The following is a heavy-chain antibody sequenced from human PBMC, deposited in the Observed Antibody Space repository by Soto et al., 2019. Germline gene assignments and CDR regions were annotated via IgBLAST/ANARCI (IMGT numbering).Heavy chain of an antibody. D-gene: IGHD5-18*01. Sequence: GSLRLSCAASGFTFSTYAMSWVRQAPGKGLEWVSTIDNSGGITYYADSVKGRFTISRDNSKNTLYLQMNSLRAEDTAVYYCAKGGYKYGFLFDCWGQGTLVTVSS. CDR3: AKGGYKYGFLFDC. CDR2: IDNSGGIT. J-gene: IGHJ4*02. V-gene: IGHV3-23*05. CDR1: GFTFSTYA.